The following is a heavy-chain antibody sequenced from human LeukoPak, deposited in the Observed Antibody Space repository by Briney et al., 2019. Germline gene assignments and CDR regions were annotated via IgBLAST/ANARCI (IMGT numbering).Heavy chain of an antibody. Sequence: KPSETLSLTCTVSGGSISSSNYFWGWIRQPPGKGLEWIGSIYYSGSTYYNPSLKSRVTMSVDTSRNQFSLKLSSVTAVDTAVYYCARKTTAGPTKAAFDIWGQGTMVAVST. CDR3: ARKTTAGPTKAAFDI. CDR2: IYYSGST. CDR1: GGSISSSNYF. J-gene: IGHJ3*02. D-gene: IGHD2-21*02. V-gene: IGHV4-39*07.